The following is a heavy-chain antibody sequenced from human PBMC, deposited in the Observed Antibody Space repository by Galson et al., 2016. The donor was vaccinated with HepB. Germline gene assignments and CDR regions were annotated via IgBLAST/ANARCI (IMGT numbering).Heavy chain of an antibody. J-gene: IGHJ4*02. Sequence: TLSLTCTVSGGSVSSGPYYWSRLRHLPGQGLEWIGYIFHSGSTYYNPSLKSRVSISVDPSKNQFSLKLSSVIAADTAVYYCARDSLPGAGLFDCWGQGTLVTVSS. V-gene: IGHV4-31*03. D-gene: IGHD3-10*01. CDR3: ARDSLPGAGLFDC. CDR2: IFHSGST. CDR1: GGSVSSGPYY.